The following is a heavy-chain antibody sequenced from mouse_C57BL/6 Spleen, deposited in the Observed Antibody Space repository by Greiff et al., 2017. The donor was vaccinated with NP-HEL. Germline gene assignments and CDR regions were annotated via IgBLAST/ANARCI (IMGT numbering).Heavy chain of an antibody. CDR1: GFTFSDYG. CDR2: ISSGSSTI. CDR3: ARIYGRIYGAMDY. Sequence: DVMLVESGGGLVKPGGSLKLSCAASGFTFSDYGMHWVRQAPEKGLEWVAYISSGSSTIYYADTVKGRFTISRDNAKNTLFLQMTSLRSEDTAMYYCARIYGRIYGAMDYWGQGTSVTVSS. D-gene: IGHD1-1*01. J-gene: IGHJ4*01. V-gene: IGHV5-17*01.